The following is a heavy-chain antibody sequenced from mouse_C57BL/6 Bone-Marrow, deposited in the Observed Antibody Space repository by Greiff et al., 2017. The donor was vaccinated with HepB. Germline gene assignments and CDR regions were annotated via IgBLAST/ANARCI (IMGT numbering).Heavy chain of an antibody. V-gene: IGHV14-4*01. Sequence: EVQLQQSGAELVRPGASVTLSCTASGFNIKDDYMHWVKQRPEQGLEWIGWIDPENGDTEYASKFQGKATITADTSSNTAYLQLSSLTSEDTAVYYCTTWDGKAWFAYWGQGTLVTVSA. CDR3: TTWDGKAWFAY. J-gene: IGHJ3*01. CDR1: GFNIKDDY. CDR2: IDPENGDT. D-gene: IGHD2-1*01.